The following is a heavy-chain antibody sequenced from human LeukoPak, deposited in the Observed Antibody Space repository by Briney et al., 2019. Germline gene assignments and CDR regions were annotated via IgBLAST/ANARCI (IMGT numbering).Heavy chain of an antibody. CDR1: GFTFSAYD. D-gene: IGHD6-13*01. J-gene: IGHJ4*02. V-gene: IGHV3-21*01. CDR2: ISSSGRYI. Sequence: GSLGLSCAASGFTFSAYDMKWVRQAPGKGLEWVSTISSSGRYIHYADSVKGRFTISRDNSKNTVYLQMNSLRAEDTAVYYCARGFAGIEVDYWGQGTLVTVSS. CDR3: ARGFAGIEVDY.